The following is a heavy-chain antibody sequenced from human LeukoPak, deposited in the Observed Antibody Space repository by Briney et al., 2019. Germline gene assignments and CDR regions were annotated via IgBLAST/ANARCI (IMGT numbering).Heavy chain of an antibody. CDR2: IYYSGST. CDR1: GGSISSGGYY. V-gene: IGHV4-31*03. CDR3: AATETEEWELLFDY. D-gene: IGHD1-26*01. Sequence: PSQTLSLTCTVSGGSISSGGYYWSWIRQHPGKGLEWIGYIYYSGSTYYNPSLKSRVTISVDTSKNQFSLKLSSVTAADTAVYYCAATETEEWELLFDYWGQGTLVTVSS. J-gene: IGHJ4*02.